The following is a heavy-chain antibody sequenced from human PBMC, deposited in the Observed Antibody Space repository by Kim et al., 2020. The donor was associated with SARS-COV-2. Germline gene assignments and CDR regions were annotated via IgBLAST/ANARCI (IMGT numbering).Heavy chain of an antibody. D-gene: IGHD3-10*01. CDR3: AKDGFYHGSGSYGDY. J-gene: IGHJ4*02. V-gene: IGHV3-30*02. Sequence: DSVKGRFTISRDNSKNTLHLQMNSLRVEDTAVYYCAKDGFYHGSGSYGDYWGQGTLVTVSS.